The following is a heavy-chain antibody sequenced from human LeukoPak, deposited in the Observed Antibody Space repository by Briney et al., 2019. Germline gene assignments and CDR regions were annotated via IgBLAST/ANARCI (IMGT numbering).Heavy chain of an antibody. D-gene: IGHD6-13*01. CDR1: GGSISNYY. CDR3: ARVENYWESYSSSSANFDY. V-gene: IGHV4-59*04. J-gene: IGHJ4*02. CDR2: IYYSGST. Sequence: SETLSLTCTVSGGSISNYYWSWIRQPPGKGLEWVGYIYYSGSTYYNPSLKSRVTISVDTSKNQFSLKLSSVTAADTAVYYCARVENYWESYSSSSANFDYWGQGTLVTVSS.